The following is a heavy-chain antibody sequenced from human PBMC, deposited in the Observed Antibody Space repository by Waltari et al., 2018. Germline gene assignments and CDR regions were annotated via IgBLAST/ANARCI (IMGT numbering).Heavy chain of an antibody. CDR1: GGSISSGSYY. CDR3: ARVPCSSTSCYVFGIGGLDYYYYMDV. D-gene: IGHD2-2*01. V-gene: IGHV4-61*02. Sequence: QVQLQESGPGLVKPSQTLSLTCTVSGGSISSGSYYWSWIRQPAGKGLEWIERIYTSGSTNDNPSLKRLVTISVDTSKNQFSLKLSTVTAADTAVYYCARVPCSSTSCYVFGIGGLDYYYYMDVWGKGTTVTVSS. J-gene: IGHJ6*03. CDR2: IYTSGST.